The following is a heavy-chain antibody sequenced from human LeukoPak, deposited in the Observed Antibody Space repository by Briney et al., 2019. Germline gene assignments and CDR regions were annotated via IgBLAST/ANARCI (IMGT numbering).Heavy chain of an antibody. CDR3: ATSRDSSGYFFVNYFDN. V-gene: IGHV3-7*01. J-gene: IGHJ4*02. CDR1: GFTFSSYW. Sequence: PGGSLRLSCAASGFTFSSYWMNWARQAPGKGLEWVASINHNGNVNYYVDSVKGRFTISRDNAQNSLYLQMNSLRAEDTAIYYCATSRDSSGYFFVNYFDNWGQGTLVTVSP. CDR2: INHNGNVN. D-gene: IGHD3-22*01.